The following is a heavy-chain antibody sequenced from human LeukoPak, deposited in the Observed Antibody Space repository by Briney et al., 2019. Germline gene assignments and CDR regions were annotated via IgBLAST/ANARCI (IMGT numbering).Heavy chain of an antibody. CDR1: GFTFSSYS. V-gene: IGHV3-21*01. D-gene: IGHD3-10*01. Sequence: GGSLRLSCAASGFTFSSYSLNWVRQAPGKGLEWVSSISSSSSYIYYKESVKGRFTLSRDNAKNSLSLQMNSLRAEDTAVYYCSRAAAHLSHLWFGMDVWGKGTTVTVSS. CDR3: SRAAAHLSHLWFGMDV. J-gene: IGHJ6*04. CDR2: ISSSSSYI.